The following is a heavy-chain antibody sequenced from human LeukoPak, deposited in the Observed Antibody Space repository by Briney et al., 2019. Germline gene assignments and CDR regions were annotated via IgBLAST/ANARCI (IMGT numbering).Heavy chain of an antibody. V-gene: IGHV1-46*01. CDR3: ARSSLGIWEVRPFDY. D-gene: IGHD1-26*01. CDR2: INPSGGST. Sequence: GASVKVSCKASGYTFTSYYMHWVRQAPGQGLEWMGIINPSGGSTSYAQKFQGRVTMTRDTSTSTVYMELSSLRSEDTAVYYCARSSLGIWEVRPFDYWGQGTLVTVSS. CDR1: GYTFTSYY. J-gene: IGHJ4*02.